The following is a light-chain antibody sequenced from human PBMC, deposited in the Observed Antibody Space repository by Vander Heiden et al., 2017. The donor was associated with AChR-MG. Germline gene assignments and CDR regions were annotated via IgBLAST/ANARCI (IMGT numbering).Light chain of an antibody. CDR3: QQYDNLPRT. V-gene: IGKV1-33*01. CDR1: QDISNY. J-gene: IGKJ2*01. CDR2: DAS. Sequence: DIQMTQSPSSLSASVGDRVTLPCQASQDISNYLNWYQQKPGKAPKLLIYDASNLETGVPSRFSGSGSGTDFTFTISSLQPEDIATYYCQQYDNLPRTFGQGTKLEIK.